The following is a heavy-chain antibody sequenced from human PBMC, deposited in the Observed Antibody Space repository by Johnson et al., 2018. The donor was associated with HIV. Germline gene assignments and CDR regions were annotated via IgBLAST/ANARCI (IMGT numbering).Heavy chain of an antibody. J-gene: IGHJ3*02. CDR3: ARDHAAVITMIGNDAFDI. CDR1: GFTFSSYA. D-gene: IGHD3-22*01. Sequence: VQLVESGGGLVQPGGYLRLSCAASGFTFSSYAMHWVRQAPGKGLEWVSVIYSGGTTYSADSVKDRFTIYRDNSKNTLYLQMNSLRAEDTAVYYCARDHAAVITMIGNDAFDIWGQGTMVTVSS. CDR2: IYSGGTT. V-gene: IGHV3-66*01.